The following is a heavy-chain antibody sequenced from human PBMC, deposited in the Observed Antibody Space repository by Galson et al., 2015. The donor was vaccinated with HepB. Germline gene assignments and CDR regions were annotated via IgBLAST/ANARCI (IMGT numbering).Heavy chain of an antibody. Sequence: SVKVSCKASGGTFSSYAISWVRQAPGQGLEWMGRIIPILGIANYAQKFQGRVTITADKSTSTAYMELSSLRSEDTAVYYCARFGGYCSSTSCWYYYGMDVWGQGTTVTVSS. D-gene: IGHD2-2*01. V-gene: IGHV1-69*04. CDR1: GGTFSSYA. J-gene: IGHJ6*02. CDR3: ARFGGYCSSTSCWYYYGMDV. CDR2: IIPILGIA.